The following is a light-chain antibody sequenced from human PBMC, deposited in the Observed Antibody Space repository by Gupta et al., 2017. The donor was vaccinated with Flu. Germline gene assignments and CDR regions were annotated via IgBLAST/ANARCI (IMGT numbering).Light chain of an antibody. CDR2: DTS. V-gene: IGLV7-46*01. CDR3: LLSYSGARV. CDR1: IGAVTSGHS. J-gene: IGLJ3*02. Sequence: QAVVPQEPSLTVSPGGTVTLTCGSNIGAVTSGHSPHWFQQKPGQAPRTLIYDTSNKYSWTPARFSGSLGGGKAALTLSGAQAEDDDDYYCLLSYSGARVFGGGTKLTVL.